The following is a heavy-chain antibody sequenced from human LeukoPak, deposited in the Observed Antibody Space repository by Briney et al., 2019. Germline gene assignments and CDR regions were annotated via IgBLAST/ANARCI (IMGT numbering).Heavy chain of an antibody. Sequence: GGSLRLSCAASGFTFSNFAMSWIRQAPGKGLEWVSALNGDNTYYADSVKGRFTVSRDNSKNTLYLQMNSLTAEDTAVYYCVREATGYSFADYWGQGTLVSVSS. CDR1: GFTFSNFA. CDR3: VREATGYSFADY. V-gene: IGHV3-23*01. D-gene: IGHD1-26*01. J-gene: IGHJ4*02. CDR2: LNGDNT.